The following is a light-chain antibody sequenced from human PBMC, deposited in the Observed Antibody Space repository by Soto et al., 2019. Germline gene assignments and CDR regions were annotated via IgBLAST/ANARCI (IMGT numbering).Light chain of an antibody. CDR2: AAS. Sequence: DIQMTQSPSSLSASVGDRVTITCRASHNINTYLNWYQQKPGKAPKLLTYAASSLQSGVPARFSGSGSGTNFTLTISSLQPEDFATYYCQQSYSTLWTFGQGTKVDIK. CDR3: QQSYSTLWT. CDR1: HNINTY. V-gene: IGKV1-39*01. J-gene: IGKJ1*01.